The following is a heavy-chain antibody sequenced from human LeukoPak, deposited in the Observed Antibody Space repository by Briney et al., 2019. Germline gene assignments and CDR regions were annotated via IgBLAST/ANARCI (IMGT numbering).Heavy chain of an antibody. V-gene: IGHV4-30-4*01. CDR1: GGSISSGDYY. J-gene: IGHJ4*02. CDR3: ARAPPYYDSSGYYFDY. CDR2: IYYSGSN. Sequence: PSQTLSLTCTVSGGSISSGDYYWGWIRQPPGKGLEWIGYIYYSGSNYENPALKSRFTISVDTSKNQFSLKLSSVTAADTAVYYCARAPPYYDSSGYYFDYWGQGTLVTVSS. D-gene: IGHD3-22*01.